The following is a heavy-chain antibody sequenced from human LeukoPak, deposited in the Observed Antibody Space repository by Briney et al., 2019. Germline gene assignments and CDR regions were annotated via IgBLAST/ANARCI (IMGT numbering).Heavy chain of an antibody. CDR3: ATGSSRYYYYMDV. CDR2: IYFSGNT. D-gene: IGHD3-10*01. Sequence: SETLSLTCTVSGGSIRSNSYYWGWIRQPPGKGLEWIGSIYFSGNTYYNPSLKSRVTISIDTSKNQFSLKLSSVTAADTAVYYCATGSSRYYYYMDVWGKGTTVTVSS. CDR1: GGSIRSNSYY. J-gene: IGHJ6*03. V-gene: IGHV4-39*01.